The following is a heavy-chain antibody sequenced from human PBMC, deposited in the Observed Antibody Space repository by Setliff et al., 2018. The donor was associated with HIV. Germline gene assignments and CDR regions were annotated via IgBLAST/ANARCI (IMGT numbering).Heavy chain of an antibody. CDR2: VDPEDGAT. CDR1: GYSFINKY. J-gene: IGHJ5*02. V-gene: IGHV1-69-2*01. Sequence: ASVKVSCKVSGYSFINKYMHWVRQAPGKGLEWMGLVDPEDGATIYAEKFQGRVTITADTSTDTAYMELSSLGCEDTAVYYCAATYSSGSANSGFDPWGQGTLVTVSS. CDR3: AATYSSGSANSGFDP. D-gene: IGHD3-22*01.